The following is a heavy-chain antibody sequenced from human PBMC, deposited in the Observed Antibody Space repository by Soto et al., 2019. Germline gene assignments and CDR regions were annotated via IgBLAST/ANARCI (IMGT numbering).Heavy chain of an antibody. V-gene: IGHV3-23*01. CDR2: ISESGDAT. CDR3: VQGCSGAGGEDC. D-gene: IGHD3-16*01. Sequence: GGSLRLSCVVSGITFSGHAMTWVRQAPGKGLQWVSTISESGDATFYSDSVKGRFTISRDNSKNTLYLQINSLRAEDTAVYYCVQGCSGAGGEDCWGQGTPVTVSS. J-gene: IGHJ4*02. CDR1: GITFSGHA.